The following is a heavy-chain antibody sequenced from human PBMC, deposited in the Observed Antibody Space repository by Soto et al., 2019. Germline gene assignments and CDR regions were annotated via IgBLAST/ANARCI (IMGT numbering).Heavy chain of an antibody. CDR3: AKCRLAVAAAYNWFDP. V-gene: IGHV3-23*01. Sequence: EVKLLESGGGLVQPGGSLRLSCAASGFTFSSYCMSWVRQGPGKGLEWVASITGGGENTHYADSVKGRFTISRDNSKNTRVLPMDSLAVDDTDGYQCAKCRLAVAAAYNWFDPWGQGTLVTVSS. J-gene: IGHJ5*02. CDR1: GFTFSSYC. D-gene: IGHD6-19*01. CDR2: ITGGGENT.